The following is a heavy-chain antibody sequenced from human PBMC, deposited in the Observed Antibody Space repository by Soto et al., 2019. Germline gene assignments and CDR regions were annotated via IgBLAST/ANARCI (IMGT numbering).Heavy chain of an antibody. CDR3: ARVLNYDYIWGSYRYTSYFDY. Sequence: SETLSLTCAVYGGSFSGYYWSWIRQPPGKGLEWIGEINHSGSTNYNPSPKSRVTISVDTSKNQFSLKLSSVTAADTAVYYCARVLNYDYIWGSYRYTSYFDYWGQGTLVTVSS. V-gene: IGHV4-34*01. J-gene: IGHJ4*02. CDR2: INHSGST. D-gene: IGHD3-16*02. CDR1: GGSFSGYY.